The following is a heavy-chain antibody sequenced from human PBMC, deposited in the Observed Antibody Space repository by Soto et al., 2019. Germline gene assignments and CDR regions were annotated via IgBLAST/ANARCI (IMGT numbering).Heavy chain of an antibody. Sequence: EVQLVESGGDLVQPGGSLRLSCAASGFIFDDYAMLWVRQVPGRGLEWVSGISWHSRSVAYADSVKGRFTISRDSANLYLQMNSLRSEDSALYYCAKGADMLDYYYFMDVWGKGTTVTVSS. CDR2: ISWHSRSV. J-gene: IGHJ6*03. D-gene: IGHD3-10*02. V-gene: IGHV3-9*01. CDR3: AKGADMLDYYYFMDV. CDR1: GFIFDDYA.